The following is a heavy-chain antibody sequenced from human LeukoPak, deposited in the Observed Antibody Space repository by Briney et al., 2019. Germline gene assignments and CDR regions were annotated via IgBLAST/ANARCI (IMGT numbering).Heavy chain of an antibody. CDR3: ARLQGIVGAKTDY. CDR1: GGSISSSNW. V-gene: IGHV4-4*02. CDR2: IYHSGST. D-gene: IGHD1-26*01. Sequence: PSETLSLTCAVSGGSISSSNWWSWGRQPPGKGLEWIGEIYHSGSTNYNPSLKSRVTISVDKSKNQFSLKLSSVTAADTAVYYCARLQGIVGAKTDYWGQGTLVTVSS. J-gene: IGHJ4*02.